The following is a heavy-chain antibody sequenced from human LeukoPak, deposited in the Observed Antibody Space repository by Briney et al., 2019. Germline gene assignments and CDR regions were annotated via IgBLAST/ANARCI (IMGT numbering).Heavy chain of an antibody. CDR3: TRDWSGN. J-gene: IGHJ4*02. Sequence: ASVKVSCKASGYTFTSYGISWVRQAPGQGLEWMGWISADNGNTNYAQKFQDRVTMTADTSTSTVYMELRSLRSDDTAVYYCTRDWSGNWGQGTLVTVSS. CDR2: ISADNGNT. V-gene: IGHV1-18*01. CDR1: GYTFTSYG.